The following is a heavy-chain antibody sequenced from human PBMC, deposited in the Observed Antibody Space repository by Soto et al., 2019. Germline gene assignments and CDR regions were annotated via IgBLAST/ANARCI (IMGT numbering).Heavy chain of an antibody. D-gene: IGHD6-6*01. J-gene: IGHJ6*03. Sequence: SVKVSCKASGGTFSSYPISWVRQAHGQGLEWTGRIIPILGIANYAQKFQGRVTITADKSTRTAYMEPSSLRSQYTAAYYSARDGVAVMASSSPPDYYYMDVWGKGTTVTVSS. CDR3: ARDGVAVMASSSPPDYYYMDV. CDR1: GGTFSSYP. V-gene: IGHV1-69*04. CDR2: IIPILGIA.